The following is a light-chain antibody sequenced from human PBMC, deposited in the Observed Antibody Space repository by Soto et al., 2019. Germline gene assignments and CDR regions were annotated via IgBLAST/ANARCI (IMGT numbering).Light chain of an antibody. J-gene: IGKJ3*01. CDR2: DAS. CDR3: QHRTNWTPGVS. CDR1: QSISSY. Sequence: EVVLTQSPATLSLSPGERATLSCRASQSISSYLAWFQQKPGQAPRLLIYDASNRATGIPARFSGSGSGTDFTLTISSLEPEDFAVYYCQHRTNWTPGVSFGPGTTVDIK. V-gene: IGKV3-11*01.